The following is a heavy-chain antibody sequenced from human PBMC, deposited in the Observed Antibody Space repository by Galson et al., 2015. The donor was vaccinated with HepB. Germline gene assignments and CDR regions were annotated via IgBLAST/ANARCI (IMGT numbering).Heavy chain of an antibody. CDR2: VIPRFSST. Sequence: SVKVSCKASGDTLNNYAINWVRQAPGQGLEWVGGVIPRFSSTIYAKKFQDRVTITADDSTSTVFLDLSSLRSEDTAIYYCATKKLNRMHYGALGGMDVWGRGTTVIVSS. CDR3: ATKKLNRMHYGALGGMDV. J-gene: IGHJ6*02. D-gene: IGHD4-17*01. CDR1: GDTLNNYA. V-gene: IGHV1-69*13.